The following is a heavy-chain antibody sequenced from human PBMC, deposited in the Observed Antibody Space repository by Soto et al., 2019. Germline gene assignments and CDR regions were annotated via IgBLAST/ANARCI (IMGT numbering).Heavy chain of an antibody. Sequence: QVQLEESGGGVVQPARSLRLSCEASGFTFNTYSMHWVRQPPGKGLEWLAAIWYDGTQKYYADSVKGRFIISRDNSKKTLYLEMNSLRAEDTAVYYCARAGGTTVTGLWHFDSWGQGTLVTVSS. V-gene: IGHV3-33*01. J-gene: IGHJ4*02. CDR1: GFTFNTYS. D-gene: IGHD4-17*01. CDR3: ARAGGTTVTGLWHFDS. CDR2: IWYDGTQK.